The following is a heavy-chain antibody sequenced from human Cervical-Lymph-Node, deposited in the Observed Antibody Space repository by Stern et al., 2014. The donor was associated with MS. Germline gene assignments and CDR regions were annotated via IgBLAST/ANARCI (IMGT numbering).Heavy chain of an antibody. J-gene: IGHJ4*02. CDR1: GFTFSNHD. CDR3: ARGLMAVCDMTNCPFDY. Sequence: EVQLVESGGGLVQPGGSLRLTCAASGFTFSNHDMHWVCQAAGKGLDSDAALGTLADTSYQDSVKVRFTVSRENAKNSLFLQMNSLRAGDTAVYYCARGLMAVCDMTNCPFDYWGQGTQVTVSS. D-gene: IGHD1-1*01. V-gene: IGHV3-13*01. CDR2: LGTLADT.